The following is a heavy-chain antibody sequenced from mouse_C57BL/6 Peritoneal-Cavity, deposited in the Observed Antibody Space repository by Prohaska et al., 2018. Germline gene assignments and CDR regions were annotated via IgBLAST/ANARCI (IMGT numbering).Heavy chain of an antibody. Sequence: EVQLVESGGGLVKPGGSLKLSCAASGFTFSDYGMHWVRQAPEKGLEWVAYISSGSSTIYYADTVKGRFTISRDNAKNTLFLQITSLRSEDTAMYYCARKDYYWYFDVLGAVTTVTVSS. CDR2: ISSGSSTI. CDR1: GFTFSDYG. V-gene: IGHV5-17*01. D-gene: IGHD2-4*01. J-gene: IGHJ1*01. CDR3: ARKDYYWYFDV.